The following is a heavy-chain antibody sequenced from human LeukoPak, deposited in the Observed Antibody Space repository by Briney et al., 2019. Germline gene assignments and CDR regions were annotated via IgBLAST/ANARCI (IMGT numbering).Heavy chain of an antibody. CDR1: GIIFGSYA. CDR3: AKDDPRRGYSYGYLGY. D-gene: IGHD5-18*01. V-gene: IGHV3-23*01. Sequence: PGGSLRLPCAASGIIFGSYAMTWVRQAPGKGLEWVSAISGSGGSTYYADSVKGRFTISRDNSKNTLYLQMNSLRAEDTAVYYCAKDDPRRGYSYGYLGYWGQGALVTVSS. J-gene: IGHJ4*02. CDR2: ISGSGGST.